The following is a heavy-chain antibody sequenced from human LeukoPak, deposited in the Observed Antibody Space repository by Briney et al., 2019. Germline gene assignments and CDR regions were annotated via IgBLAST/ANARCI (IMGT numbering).Heavy chain of an antibody. J-gene: IGHJ6*03. V-gene: IGHV1-18*01. CDR1: GYTFTSYG. CDR2: ISAYNGNT. D-gene: IGHD2-2*02. Sequence: APVKVSCKASGYTFTSYGISWVRQAPGQGLEWMGWISAYNGNTNYAQKLQGRVTMTTDTSTSTAYMELRSLRSDDTAVYYCARVSLGYCSSTSCYKSVYYYYYMDVWGKGTTVTVSS. CDR3: ARVSLGYCSSTSCYKSVYYYYYMDV.